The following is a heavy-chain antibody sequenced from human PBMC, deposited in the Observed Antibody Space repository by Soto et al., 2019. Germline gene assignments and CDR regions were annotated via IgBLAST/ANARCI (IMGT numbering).Heavy chain of an antibody. CDR1: GFTFSSYG. Sequence: QVQLVESGGGVVQPRRSLRLSCAASGFTFSSYGMHWVRQAPGKGLEWVAVISYDGSNKYYADSVKGRFTISRDNSKNTLYLQMNSLRAEDTAVYYCAKAEGTTVVMGAFDIWGQGTMVTVSS. V-gene: IGHV3-30*18. CDR3: AKAEGTTVVMGAFDI. CDR2: ISYDGSNK. J-gene: IGHJ3*02. D-gene: IGHD4-17*01.